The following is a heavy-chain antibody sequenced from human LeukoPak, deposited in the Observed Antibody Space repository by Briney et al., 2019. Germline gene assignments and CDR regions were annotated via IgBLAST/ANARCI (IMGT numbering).Heavy chain of an antibody. CDR2: IYYSGST. V-gene: IGHV4-59*08. D-gene: IGHD5-24*01. CDR3: ARRQYYFDY. CDR1: GGFISSHY. J-gene: IGHJ4*02. Sequence: SETLSLTCTVSGGFISSHYWSWIRQPPGKGLEWIGYIYYSGSTNYNPSLKSRVTISVDTSKNQFSLTLSSVTAADTAVYYCARRQYYFDYWGQGTLDTVSS.